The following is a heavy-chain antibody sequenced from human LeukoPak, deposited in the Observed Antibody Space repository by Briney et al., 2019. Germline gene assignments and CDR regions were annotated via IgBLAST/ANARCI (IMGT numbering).Heavy chain of an antibody. J-gene: IGHJ4*02. CDR3: ARMGYDSSGYLDY. CDR1: GFTFSSYE. Sequence: GGSLRLSCAASGFTFSSYEMNWVRQAPGKGLEWVLYISSSGSTIYYADSVKGRFTISRDNAKNSLYLQMNSLRAEDTAVYYCARMGYDSSGYLDYWGQGTLVTVSS. V-gene: IGHV3-48*03. CDR2: ISSSGSTI. D-gene: IGHD3-22*01.